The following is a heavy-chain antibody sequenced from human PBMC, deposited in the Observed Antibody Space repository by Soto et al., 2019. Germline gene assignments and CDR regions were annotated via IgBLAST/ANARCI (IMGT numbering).Heavy chain of an antibody. CDR2: IYHSGST. V-gene: IGHV4-4*02. CDR1: SGSISSSNW. Sequence: PSETLSLTCAVSSGSISSSNWWSWVRQPPGKGLEWIGEIYHSGSTNYNPSLKSRVTISVDKSKNQFSLKLSSVTAADTAVYYCARALSPAHFYYYMDVWGKGTTVTVSS. D-gene: IGHD3-3*02. CDR3: ARALSPAHFYYYMDV. J-gene: IGHJ6*03.